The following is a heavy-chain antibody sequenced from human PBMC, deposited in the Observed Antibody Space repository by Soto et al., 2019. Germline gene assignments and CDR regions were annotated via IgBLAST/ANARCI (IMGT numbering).Heavy chain of an antibody. CDR2: IYYSGST. Sequence: SETLSLTCTVSGGSISSYYWSWIRQPPGKGLEWIGYIYYSGSTNYNPSLKSRVTISVDTSKNQFSLKLSSVTAADTAVYYCATGVEPRGGFDYWGQGTLVTVSS. CDR1: GGSISSYY. CDR3: ATGVEPRGGFDY. D-gene: IGHD3-3*01. J-gene: IGHJ4*02. V-gene: IGHV4-59*08.